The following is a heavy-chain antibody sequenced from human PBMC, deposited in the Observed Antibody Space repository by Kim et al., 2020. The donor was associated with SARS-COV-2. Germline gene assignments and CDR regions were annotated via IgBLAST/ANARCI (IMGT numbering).Heavy chain of an antibody. Sequence: SETLSLTCAVYGGSFSGYYWSWIRQPPGKGLEWIGEINHSGSTNYNPSLKSRVTISVDTSKNQFSLKLSSVTAADTAVYYCAACEIAAAGTRNWYFDLWGRGTLVTVSS. CDR3: AACEIAAAGTRNWYFDL. D-gene: IGHD6-13*01. CDR2: INHSGST. V-gene: IGHV4-34*01. J-gene: IGHJ2*01. CDR1: GGSFSGYY.